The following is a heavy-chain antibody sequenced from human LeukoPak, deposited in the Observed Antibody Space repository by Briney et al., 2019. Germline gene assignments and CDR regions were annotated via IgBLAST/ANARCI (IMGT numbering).Heavy chain of an antibody. J-gene: IGHJ4*02. V-gene: IGHV1-69*04. CDR1: GGTFSSYA. CDR2: IIPILGIA. D-gene: IGHD1-26*01. Sequence: ASVKVSCKASGGTFSSYAISWVRQAPGQGLDWMGRIIPILGIANYAQKFQGRVTITADKSTSTAYMELSSLRSEDTAVYYCAGDWDPSLRELRREYYFDYWGQGTLVTVSS. CDR3: AGDWDPSLRELRREYYFDY.